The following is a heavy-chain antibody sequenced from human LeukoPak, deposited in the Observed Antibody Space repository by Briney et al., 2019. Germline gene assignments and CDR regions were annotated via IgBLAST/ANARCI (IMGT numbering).Heavy chain of an antibody. J-gene: IGHJ4*02. CDR2: ISGFVYNI. Sequence: GGSLRLSCAATGFTFSSYAMSWVRQAPGKGLEWVSSISGFVYNIYYADSVKGRFTISRDNPKNTLYLQMNSLRAEDTAVYYCAKDLQGGNNYGSIFGYFDYWGQGALVTVSS. V-gene: IGHV3-23*01. D-gene: IGHD5-18*01. CDR3: AKDLQGGNNYGSIFGYFDY. CDR1: GFTFSSYA.